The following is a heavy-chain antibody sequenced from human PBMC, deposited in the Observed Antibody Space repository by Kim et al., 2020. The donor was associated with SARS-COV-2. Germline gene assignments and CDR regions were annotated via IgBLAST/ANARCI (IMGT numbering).Heavy chain of an antibody. J-gene: IGHJ6*02. CDR3: AKDVPRSYAMDV. Sequence: GGSLRLSCAASGFTFGDYTMQWVRQAPGKGLVWVSFINWKSDNIGYADSVKGRFTISRDNAKNSLYLQMSSLRVEDTALYYCAKDVPRSYAMDVWGQGTT. CDR2: INWKSDNI. V-gene: IGHV3-9*01. CDR1: GFTFGDYT. D-gene: IGHD6-6*01.